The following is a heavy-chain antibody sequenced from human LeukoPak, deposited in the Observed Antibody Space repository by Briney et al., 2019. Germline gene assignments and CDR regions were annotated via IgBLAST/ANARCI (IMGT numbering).Heavy chain of an antibody. CDR2: IYYSGST. Sequence: SETLSLTCTVSGGSISSYYWSWIRQPPGKGLEWIGYIYYSGSTNYNPSLKSRVTISVDTSKNQFSLKLSSVTAADTAVYYCARGNYDFWSGYYYFWGQGTLVTVSS. CDR3: ARGNYDFWSGYYYF. CDR1: GGSISSYY. D-gene: IGHD3-3*01. J-gene: IGHJ4*02. V-gene: IGHV4-59*01.